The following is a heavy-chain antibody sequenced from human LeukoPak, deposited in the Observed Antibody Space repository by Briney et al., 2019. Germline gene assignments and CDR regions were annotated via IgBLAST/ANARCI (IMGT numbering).Heavy chain of an antibody. J-gene: IGHJ6*03. CDR2: INTNTGNP. D-gene: IGHD4-11*01. CDR3: ARGPVIRRYYYYYMDV. CDR1: GYIFTSYA. Sequence: ASVKVYCKASGYIFTSYAMNWVRQAPGQGLEWMGWINTNTGNPTYAQGFTGRFVFSLDTSVSTAYLQITSLKADDTAVYYCARGPVIRRYYYYYMDVWGKGTTVTVSS. V-gene: IGHV7-4-1*02.